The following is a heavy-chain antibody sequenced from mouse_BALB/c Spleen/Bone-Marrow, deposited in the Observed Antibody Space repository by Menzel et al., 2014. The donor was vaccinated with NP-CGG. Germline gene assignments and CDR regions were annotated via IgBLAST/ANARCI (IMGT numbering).Heavy chain of an antibody. Sequence: VHLVESGPELVKPGASVIISCKASGYTFTDYYINWVKQKPGQGLEWIGWIYPGSGNTKYNEKFKGKATLTVDTSSSTAYMQLSSLTSEDTAVYFCARILYWYFDVWGAGTTVTVSS. J-gene: IGHJ1*01. V-gene: IGHV1-84*02. CDR3: ARILYWYFDV. CDR2: IYPGSGNT. CDR1: GYTFTDYY.